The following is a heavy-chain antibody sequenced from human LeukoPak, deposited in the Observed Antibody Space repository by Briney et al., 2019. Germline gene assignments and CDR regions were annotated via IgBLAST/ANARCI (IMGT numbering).Heavy chain of an antibody. CDR2: ISAYNGNT. D-gene: IGHD1-14*01. J-gene: IGHJ6*03. CDR1: GYTFTSYG. CDR3: ARMLQRVTVLPFPDYYYYYYMDV. Sequence: ASVTVSCKASGYTFTSYGISWVRQAPGQGLEWMGWISAYNGNTNYAQKLQGRVTMTTDTSTSTAYMELRSLRSDDTAVYYCARMLQRVTVLPFPDYYYYYYMDVWGKGTTVTVSS. V-gene: IGHV1-18*01.